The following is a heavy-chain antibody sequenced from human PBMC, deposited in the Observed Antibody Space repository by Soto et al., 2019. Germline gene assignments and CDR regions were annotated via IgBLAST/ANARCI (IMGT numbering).Heavy chain of an antibody. CDR3: ARRWGRTFDY. J-gene: IGHJ4*02. D-gene: IGHD7-27*01. Sequence: SETLSLTCTVSGGSISTSSYYWGWIRQPPGKGLEWIGSISYSGSTYYSPSLKSRVTISVDTSKNQFSLKLSSVTAADTAVYYCARRWGRTFDYWGQGTLVTAPQ. V-gene: IGHV4-39*07. CDR1: GGSISTSSYY. CDR2: ISYSGST.